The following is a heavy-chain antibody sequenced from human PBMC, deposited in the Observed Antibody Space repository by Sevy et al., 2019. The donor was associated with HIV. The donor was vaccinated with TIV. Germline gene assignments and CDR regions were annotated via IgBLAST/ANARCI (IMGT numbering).Heavy chain of an antibody. D-gene: IGHD3-3*01. V-gene: IGHV3-48*01. J-gene: IGHJ4*02. Sequence: GGSLRLSCAASGFTFSSYSMNWVRQAPGKGLEWVSYISSSSSTIYYADSVKGRFTISRDNAKNSLYLQMNSLRAEDTAVYYCARDAPYYDFWSVVSGSYFDYWGQGTLVTVSS. CDR1: GFTFSSYS. CDR2: ISSSSSTI. CDR3: ARDAPYYDFWSVVSGSYFDY.